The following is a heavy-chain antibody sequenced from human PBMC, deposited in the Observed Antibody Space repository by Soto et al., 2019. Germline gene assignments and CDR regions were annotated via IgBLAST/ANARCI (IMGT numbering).Heavy chain of an antibody. D-gene: IGHD6-6*01. CDR1: GGSISSYC. CDR2: IYYSGST. CDR3: ARRARGSSAFYYYYYMDV. J-gene: IGHJ6*03. V-gene: IGHV4-59*08. Sequence: PSETLSLTCTVSGGSISSYCWSWIRQPPGKGLEWIGYIYYSGSTNYNPSLKSRVTISVDTSKNQFSLKLNSVTAADTAVYYCARRARGSSAFYYYYYMDVWGKGITVTVSS.